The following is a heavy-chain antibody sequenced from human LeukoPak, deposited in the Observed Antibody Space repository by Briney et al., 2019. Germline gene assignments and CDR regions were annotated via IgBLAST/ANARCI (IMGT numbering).Heavy chain of an antibody. V-gene: IGHV3-7*01. Sequence: GGSLRLSCAASGFSFSSYEMNWVRQAPGKGLEWVANIKHDGSEKYYLDSVKGRFTISRDNAKNSLYLQMNSLRADDTAVYYCARAYYDSSGYYYVYFDYWGQGTLVTVSS. CDR2: IKHDGSEK. CDR3: ARAYYDSSGYYYVYFDY. J-gene: IGHJ4*02. D-gene: IGHD3-22*01. CDR1: GFSFSSYE.